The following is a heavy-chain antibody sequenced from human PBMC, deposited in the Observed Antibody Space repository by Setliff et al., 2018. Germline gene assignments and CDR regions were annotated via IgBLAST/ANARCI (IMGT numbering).Heavy chain of an antibody. V-gene: IGHV3-23*01. Sequence: LRLSCVASTFTFSKYAITWVRQAPGKGLEWVSSIGASGDRTYYADSVKGRFIVSRDNSKSTLYLQMNSLRAEDTAIYYCAKVLYPGVGYFYGMDVWGQGTTVTVSS. CDR2: IGASGDRT. CDR3: AKVLYPGVGYFYGMDV. CDR1: TFTFSKYA. D-gene: IGHD3-10*01. J-gene: IGHJ6*02.